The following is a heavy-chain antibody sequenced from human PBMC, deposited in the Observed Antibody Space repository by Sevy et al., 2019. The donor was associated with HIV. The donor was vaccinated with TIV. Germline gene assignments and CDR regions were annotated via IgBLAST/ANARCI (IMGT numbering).Heavy chain of an antibody. CDR3: ARAFEGGAHMQQQPAHYVGSWFDP. J-gene: IGHJ5*02. CDR2: IIPIFGTA. V-gene: IGHV1-69*13. D-gene: IGHD6-13*01. CDR1: GGTFSSYA. Sequence: ASVKVSCKASGGTFSSYAISWVRQAPGQGLEWMGGIIPIFGTANYAQKFQGRVTITADESTSTAYMELSSLRSEDTALYYWARAFEGGAHMQQQPAHYVGSWFDPWGQGTLVTVSS.